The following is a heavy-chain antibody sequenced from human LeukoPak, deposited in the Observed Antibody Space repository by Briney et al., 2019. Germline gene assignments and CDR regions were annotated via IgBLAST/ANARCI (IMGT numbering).Heavy chain of an antibody. CDR2: IYYSGST. CDR1: GGSISSSSYY. J-gene: IGHJ4*02. D-gene: IGHD6-13*01. Sequence: SETLSLTCTVSGGSISSSSYYWGWIRQPPGKGLEWIGSIYYSGSTYYNPSLKSRVTISVDTSKNQFSLKLSSVTAADTAVYYCATFVIAAAGTGYYFDYWGQGTLVTVSS. V-gene: IGHV4-39*07. CDR3: ATFVIAAAGTGYYFDY.